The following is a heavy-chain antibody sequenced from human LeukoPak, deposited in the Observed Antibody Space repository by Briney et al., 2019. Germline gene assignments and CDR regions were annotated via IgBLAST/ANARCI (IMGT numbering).Heavy chain of an antibody. D-gene: IGHD2-8*02. CDR2: IHTSGST. CDR1: GGSISSDS. Sequence: PSETLSLTCTVSGGSISSDSWSWIRQPAGRGLEWIGHIHTSGSTNYNPSLKSRVTMSVDTSKNQLSLKLKTVTAADTAVYYCASAYGWDNWFDPWGQGTLVTVSS. CDR3: ASAYGWDNWFDP. J-gene: IGHJ5*02. V-gene: IGHV4-4*07.